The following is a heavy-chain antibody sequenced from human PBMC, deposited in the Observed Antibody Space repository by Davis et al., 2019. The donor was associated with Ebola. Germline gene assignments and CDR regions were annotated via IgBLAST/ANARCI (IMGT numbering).Heavy chain of an antibody. Sequence: MPGGSLRLSCTVSGGSISSYYWSWIRQPPGKGLEWIGNIYYSGSTNYNPSLKSRVTISVDTSKNQFSLKLSSVTAADTAVYYCARRKVDRYNSLFDYWGQGTLVTVSS. CDR2: IYYSGST. D-gene: IGHD5-24*01. J-gene: IGHJ4*02. V-gene: IGHV4-59*08. CDR3: ARRKVDRYNSLFDY. CDR1: GGSISSYY.